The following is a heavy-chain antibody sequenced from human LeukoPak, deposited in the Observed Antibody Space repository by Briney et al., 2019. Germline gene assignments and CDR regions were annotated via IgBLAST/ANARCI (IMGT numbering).Heavy chain of an antibody. CDR2: IYYSGST. V-gene: IGHV4-59*06. Sequence: SETLSLTCSVSGGSISNYYWSWLRQPPGKGLEWIGYIYYSGSTYYNPSLKSRVTISVDTSKNQFSLKLSSVTAADTAVYYCATAVAGLGYWGQGTLVTVSS. CDR1: GGSISNYY. CDR3: ATAVAGLGY. J-gene: IGHJ4*02. D-gene: IGHD6-19*01.